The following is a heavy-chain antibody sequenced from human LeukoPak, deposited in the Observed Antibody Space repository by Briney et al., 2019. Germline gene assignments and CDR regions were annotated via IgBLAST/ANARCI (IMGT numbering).Heavy chain of an antibody. CDR3: AREGSGIDY. J-gene: IGHJ4*02. V-gene: IGHV3-53*01. CDR1: GLTVSSNY. CDR2: IYSGGST. Sequence: GGSLRLSCAPSGLTVSSNYMSCVRQAPEEGLDWVAVIYSGGSTYYADSVKGRFTISRDYSKNTLYLQMNSLRAEDTAVYYCAREGSGIDYWGQGTLATVSS. D-gene: IGHD1-1*01.